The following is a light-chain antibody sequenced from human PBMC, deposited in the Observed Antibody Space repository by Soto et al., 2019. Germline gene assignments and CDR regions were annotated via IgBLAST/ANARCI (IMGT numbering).Light chain of an antibody. CDR3: QNYNGYSWT. CDR1: QSVSTW. CDR2: DAS. J-gene: IGKJ5*01. Sequence: DIQMTQSPSTLSASVGDRVTITCRASQSVSTWLAWYQQKPGNAPTLLIYDASSLESGVPSRFSGSGSGTEFTLTNSSLQPDDFATYYRQNYNGYSWTFGLGTRREIK. V-gene: IGKV1-5*01.